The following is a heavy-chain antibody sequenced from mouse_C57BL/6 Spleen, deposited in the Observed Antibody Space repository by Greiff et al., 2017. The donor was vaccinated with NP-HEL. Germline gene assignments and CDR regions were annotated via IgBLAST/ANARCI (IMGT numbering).Heavy chain of an antibody. CDR1: GFTFSDYG. D-gene: IGHD1-1*01. Sequence: EVKVVESGGGLVKPGGSLKLSCAASGFTFSDYGMHWVRQAPEKGLEWVAYISSGSSTIYYADTVKGRFTISRDNAKNTLFLQMTSLRSEDTAMYYCAREYYGSPWFAYWGQGTLVTVSA. V-gene: IGHV5-17*01. CDR3: AREYYGSPWFAY. J-gene: IGHJ3*01. CDR2: ISSGSSTI.